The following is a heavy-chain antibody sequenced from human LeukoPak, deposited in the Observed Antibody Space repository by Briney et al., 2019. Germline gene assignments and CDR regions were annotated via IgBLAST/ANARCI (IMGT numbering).Heavy chain of an antibody. V-gene: IGHV3-43*02. J-gene: IGHJ4*02. CDR2: ISADGGST. CDR1: GLTFHDYA. CDR3: AKESGKFDY. Sequence: GGSLRLSCVASGLTFHDYAMHWVRQAPGKGLEWFSLISADGGSTFYADSVRGRFSISRDNSKNSLYLQMNSLRTEDTAMYYCAKESGKFDYWGQGTLVAVSS.